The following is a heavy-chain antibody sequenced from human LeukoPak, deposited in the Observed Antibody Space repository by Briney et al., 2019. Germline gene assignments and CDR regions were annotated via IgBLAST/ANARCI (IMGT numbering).Heavy chain of an antibody. J-gene: IGHJ4*02. D-gene: IGHD3-22*01. CDR2: ISSNGGST. CDR3: AKGPTYDSLPYYFDY. Sequence: PGGSLRLSCSASGFTFSYYAMHWVRQAAGKGLEFVSGISSNGGSTYYADSVKGRFTVSRDNSNNTLYLQMSSLRAEDTAIYYCAKGPTYDSLPYYFDYWGQGTLVTVSS. V-gene: IGHV3-64D*09. CDR1: GFTFSYYA.